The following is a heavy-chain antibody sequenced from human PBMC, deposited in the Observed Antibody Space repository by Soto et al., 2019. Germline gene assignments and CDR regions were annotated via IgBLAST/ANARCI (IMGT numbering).Heavy chain of an antibody. CDR2: IYYSGST. Sequence: SETLSLTCSVSGGSISNYYWSWIRQPPGKGLEWIGYIYYSGSTNYNPSLRGRVTISLDTSRNQFSLNLSSVTAADTAVYYCATQVGPSGFHYYRINVWGQGTKVTVYS. CDR1: GGSISNYY. J-gene: IGHJ6*02. CDR3: ATQVGPSGFHYYRINV. V-gene: IGHV4-59*01. D-gene: IGHD1-26*01.